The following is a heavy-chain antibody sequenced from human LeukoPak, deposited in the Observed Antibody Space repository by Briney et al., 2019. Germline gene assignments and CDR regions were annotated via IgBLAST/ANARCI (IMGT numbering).Heavy chain of an antibody. CDR3: ARLRGDYSFY. D-gene: IGHD4-17*01. CDR1: GGSISSSSYY. Sequence: SETLSLTCTVSGGSISSSSYYWGWIRQPPGKGLEWIGSIYYSGSTYYIPSLKSRVTISVDTSKNQFSLKLSSVAAADTAVYYCARLRGDYSFYWGQGTLVTVSS. V-gene: IGHV4-39*01. CDR2: IYYSGST. J-gene: IGHJ4*02.